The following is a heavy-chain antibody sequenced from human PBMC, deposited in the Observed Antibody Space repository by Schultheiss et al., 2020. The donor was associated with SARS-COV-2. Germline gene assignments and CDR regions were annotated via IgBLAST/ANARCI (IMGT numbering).Heavy chain of an antibody. D-gene: IGHD3-10*01. CDR2: ITHSGSI. V-gene: IGHV4-59*08. CDR3: ARHWGAMVRGVLQDWFDP. J-gene: IGHJ5*02. CDR1: GGSISSYY. Sequence: SQTLSLTCTVSGGSISSYYWSWIRQPPGKGLEWIGEITHSGSIKYNPSLRSRVTISVDTSKKQFSLKLNSVTAADTATYYCARHWGAMVRGVLQDWFDPWGQGTLVTVSS.